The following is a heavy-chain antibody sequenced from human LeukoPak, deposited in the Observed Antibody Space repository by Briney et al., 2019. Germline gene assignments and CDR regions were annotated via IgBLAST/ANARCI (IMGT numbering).Heavy chain of an antibody. CDR3: ARRIQLWFRWFDP. Sequence: PSEALSLTCAVYGGSFSGYYWSWIRQPPGKGLEWIGEINHSGSTNYNPSLKSRVTISVDTSKNQFSLKLSSVTAADTAVYYCARRIQLWFRWFDPWGQGTLVTVSS. J-gene: IGHJ5*02. CDR1: GGSFSGYY. V-gene: IGHV4-34*01. D-gene: IGHD5-18*01. CDR2: INHSGST.